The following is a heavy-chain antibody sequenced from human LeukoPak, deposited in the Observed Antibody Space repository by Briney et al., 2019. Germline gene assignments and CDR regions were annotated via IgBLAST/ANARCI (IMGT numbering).Heavy chain of an antibody. CDR1: GFTFGSYV. CDR3: ATDPNWGSGY. D-gene: IGHD7-27*01. J-gene: IGHJ4*02. CDR2: IGTSGGDI. V-gene: IGHV3-23*01. Sequence: QPGGPLRLSCAASGFTFGSYVMIWVRQAPGKGLEWVSIIGTSGGDIHYADSVKGRFSISRDNSKNTLSLQMNSLRVDDTAVYYCATDPNWGSGYWGQGTLVTVSS.